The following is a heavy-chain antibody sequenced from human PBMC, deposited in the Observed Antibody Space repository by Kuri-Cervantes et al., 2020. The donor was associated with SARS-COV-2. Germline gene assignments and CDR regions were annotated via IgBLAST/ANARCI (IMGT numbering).Heavy chain of an antibody. J-gene: IGHJ2*01. CDR1: GFTFSDYY. Sequence: LSLTCAASGFTFSDYYMSWIRQAPGKGLEWVSYISSSGSTIYYADSVKGRFTISRDNAKNSLYLQMNSLRAEDTAVYYCARDGQYSSGRYPVGWYFDLWGRGTLVTVSS. CDR2: ISSSGSTI. D-gene: IGHD6-19*01. V-gene: IGHV3-11*04. CDR3: ARDGQYSSGRYPVGWYFDL.